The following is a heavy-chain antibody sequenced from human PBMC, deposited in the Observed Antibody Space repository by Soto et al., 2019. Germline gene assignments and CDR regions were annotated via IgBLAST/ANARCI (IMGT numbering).Heavy chain of an antibody. CDR2: IKESGSP. CDR1: GASLSGYY. D-gene: IGHD3-10*01. Sequence: QVQLQQWGAGLLKPSETLSLTCAVYGASLSGYYWTWIRQSPGKGLEGIAEIKESGSPIYTPSLKSRVNISIVTSKNQFSLTLSSVTAADTAVYYCGGGRHYGSGSYSIRSGFQYYFYIDVWGKGTTVTVSS. V-gene: IGHV4-34*01. CDR3: GGGRHYGSGSYSIRSGFQYYFYIDV. J-gene: IGHJ6*03.